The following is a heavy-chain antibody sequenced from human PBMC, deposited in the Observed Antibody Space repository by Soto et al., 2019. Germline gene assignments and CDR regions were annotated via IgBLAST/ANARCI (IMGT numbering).Heavy chain of an antibody. D-gene: IGHD3-10*01. V-gene: IGHV4-30-2*01. CDR2: VYHSGST. J-gene: IGHJ4*02. Sequence: QLQLQESGSGLAKPSQTLSLTCVVSGGSINSGGYSWSWIRQPPGKGLEWIGYVYHSGSTYYDPSLTSRVTISVDRSKNQFSLSLTSVTAADTAVYYCVSGTYGQFDFWGQGTLVTVSS. CDR1: GGSINSGGYS. CDR3: VSGTYGQFDF.